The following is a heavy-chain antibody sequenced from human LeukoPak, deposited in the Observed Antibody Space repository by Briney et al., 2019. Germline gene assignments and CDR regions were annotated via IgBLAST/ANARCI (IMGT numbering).Heavy chain of an antibody. J-gene: IGHJ4*02. CDR1: GGSISSGDYY. D-gene: IGHD1-26*01. Sequence: PSQTLSLTCTVSGGSISSGDYYWSWIRQPPGKGLEWIGYIYHSGSTYYNPSLKSRVTISVDTSKNQFSLKLSSVTAADTAVYYCARDRGTYFGYFDYWGQGTLVTVSS. CDR2: IYHSGST. CDR3: ARDRGTYFGYFDY. V-gene: IGHV4-30-4*01.